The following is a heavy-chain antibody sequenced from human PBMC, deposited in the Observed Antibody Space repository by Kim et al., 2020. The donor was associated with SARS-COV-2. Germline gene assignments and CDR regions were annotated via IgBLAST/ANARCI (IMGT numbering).Heavy chain of an antibody. J-gene: IGHJ4*02. CDR3: ARDDGYGSGSIGAFDY. CDR1: GYTFTSYG. D-gene: IGHD3-10*01. CDR2: ISAYNGNT. V-gene: IGHV1-18*01. Sequence: ASVKVSCKASGYTFTSYGISWVRQAPGQGLEWMGWISAYNGNTNYAQKLQGRVTMTTDTSTSTAYMELRSLRSDDTAVYYCARDDGYGSGSIGAFDYWGQGTLVTVSS.